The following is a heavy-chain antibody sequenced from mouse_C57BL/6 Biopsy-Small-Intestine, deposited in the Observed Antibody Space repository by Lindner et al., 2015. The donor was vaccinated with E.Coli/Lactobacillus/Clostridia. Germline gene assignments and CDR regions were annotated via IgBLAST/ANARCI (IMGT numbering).Heavy chain of an antibody. V-gene: IGHV5-17*01. CDR3: TRDLEAY. Sequence: VQLQESGGGLVKPGGSRKLSCAASGFTFSDYGMHWVRQAPEKGLEWVAYISSGSSIICYADTVKGRFTISRDNAKNTLFLQMTSLRSEDTAIYYCTRDLEAYWGQGTLVTVSA. CDR1: GFTFSDYG. J-gene: IGHJ3*01. CDR2: ISSGSSII.